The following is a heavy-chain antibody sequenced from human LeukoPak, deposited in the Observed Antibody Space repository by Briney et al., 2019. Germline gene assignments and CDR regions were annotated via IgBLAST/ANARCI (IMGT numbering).Heavy chain of an antibody. V-gene: IGHV3-23*01. CDR1: GFTFSSYA. CDR2: ISGSGGSR. J-gene: IGHJ4*02. CDR3: AKEKSRGQQLVQ. D-gene: IGHD6-13*01. Sequence: PGGSLRLSCAASGFTFSSYAMSWVRQAPGKGLEWVSGISGSGGSRYHADSVKGRLTISRDNSKNTLYLQMNSLRAEDTAVYYCAKEKSRGQQLVQWGQGTLVTVSS.